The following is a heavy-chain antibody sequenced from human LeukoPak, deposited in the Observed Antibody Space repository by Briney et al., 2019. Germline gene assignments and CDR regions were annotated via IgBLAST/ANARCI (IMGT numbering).Heavy chain of an antibody. CDR3: AKYIKRWLQGDLDY. V-gene: IGHV3-9*01. J-gene: IGHJ4*02. Sequence: ESGGSLRLSCAASGFTFDDYAMHWVRQAPGKGLEWVSGISWNSGSIGYADSVKGRLTISRDNAKNSLYLQMNRLRAEDTALYYCAKYIKRWLQGDLDYWGQGTLVTVSS. CDR1: GFTFDDYA. D-gene: IGHD5-24*01. CDR2: ISWNSGSI.